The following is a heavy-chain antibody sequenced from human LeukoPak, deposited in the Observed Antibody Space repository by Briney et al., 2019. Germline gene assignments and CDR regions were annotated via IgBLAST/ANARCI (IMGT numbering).Heavy chain of an antibody. Sequence: PSETLSLTCAVYGGSFSGYYWSWIRQPPGKGLEWIGEINHSGSTNYNPSLKSRVTISVDTSKNQSSLKLSSVTAADTAVYYCARDRYYYGSGSGYYYYYYMDVWGKGTTVTVSS. CDR3: ARDRYYYGSGSGYYYYYYMDV. J-gene: IGHJ6*03. CDR2: INHSGST. D-gene: IGHD3-10*01. CDR1: GGSFSGYY. V-gene: IGHV4-34*01.